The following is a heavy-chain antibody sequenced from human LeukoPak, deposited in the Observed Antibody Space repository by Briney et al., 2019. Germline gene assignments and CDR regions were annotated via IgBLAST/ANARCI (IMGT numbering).Heavy chain of an antibody. CDR1: GFTFSSHW. CDR3: ARDQRGYDSYF. CDR2: INNGGSST. D-gene: IGHD5-12*01. V-gene: IGHV3-74*01. J-gene: IGHJ4*02. Sequence: GGSLRLSCAASGFTFSSHWMHWVRQAPGKGLVWVSRINNGGSSTSYADSVKGRFTISRDNAKNTLYLQMNSLRAEDTAVYYCARDQRGYDSYFWGQGTLVIVSS.